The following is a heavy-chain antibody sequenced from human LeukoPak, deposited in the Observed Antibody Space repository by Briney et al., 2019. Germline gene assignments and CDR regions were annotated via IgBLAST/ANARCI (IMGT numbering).Heavy chain of an antibody. V-gene: IGHV1-18*01. Sequence: ASVNVSCKASGYTFISYGISWVRQAPGQGLEWVGWISAYNANTNYAQKFQGRVTLTTDTSTSTAYMELRSLRSDDTAVYYCARVRSQRYCSSTSCYMDDYWGQGTPVTVSS. CDR3: ARVRSQRYCSSTSCYMDDY. J-gene: IGHJ4*02. D-gene: IGHD2-2*01. CDR1: GYTFISYG. CDR2: ISAYNANT.